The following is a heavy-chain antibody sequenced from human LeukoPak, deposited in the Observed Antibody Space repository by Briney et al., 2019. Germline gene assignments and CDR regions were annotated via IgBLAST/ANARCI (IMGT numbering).Heavy chain of an antibody. CDR1: GNSISSFF. J-gene: IGHJ4*02. CDR2: MHYSGDS. CDR3: ARDLELERNRWNYFES. Sequence: SETLPLTCTVSGNSISSFFWSWIRQPPGKGLEWIGSMHYSGDSKYNPSLRSRVSLSIDTSKQQFSLRLSSVTAADTAVYYCARDLELERNRWNYFESWGQGALVTVSS. V-gene: IGHV4-59*01. D-gene: IGHD1-1*01.